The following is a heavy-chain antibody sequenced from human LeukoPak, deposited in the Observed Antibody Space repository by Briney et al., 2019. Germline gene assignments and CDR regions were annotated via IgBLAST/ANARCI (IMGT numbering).Heavy chain of an antibody. CDR1: GSSINSYY. D-gene: IGHD6-6*01. CDR3: ARGFRPVEY. V-gene: IGHV4-59*01. Sequence: SETLSLTCTASGSSINSYYWSWIRQPPGKGLEWIGYIYYSGSSNHNPSLESRVAMSVDTSKNQFSLRLSSVTAADTAVYYCARGFRPVEYWGQGTLVTVSS. J-gene: IGHJ4*02. CDR2: IYYSGSS.